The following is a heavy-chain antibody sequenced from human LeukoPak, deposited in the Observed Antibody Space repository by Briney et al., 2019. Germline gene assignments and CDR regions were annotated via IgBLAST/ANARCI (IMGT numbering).Heavy chain of an antibody. CDR3: ARGGIVGPTSYFYYGMDV. Sequence: PGGSLRLSCAASAFTFSSNAMSWVRQAPGKGLEWVAVISYDGSNKYYADSVKGRFTISRDNSKNTLYLQMNSLRAEDTAVYYCARGGIVGPTSYFYYGMDVWGQGTTVTVSS. V-gene: IGHV3-30-3*01. CDR1: AFTFSSNA. J-gene: IGHJ6*02. D-gene: IGHD1-26*01. CDR2: ISYDGSNK.